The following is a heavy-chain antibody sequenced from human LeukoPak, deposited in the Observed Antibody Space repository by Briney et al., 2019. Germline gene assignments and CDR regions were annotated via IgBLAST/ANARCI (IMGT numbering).Heavy chain of an antibody. D-gene: IGHD3-3*01. CDR1: GGSMSSENEY. J-gene: IGHJ5*02. V-gene: IGHV4-39*01. Sequence: SETLSLTCSVSGGSMSSENEYWGWIRQTPGKGLEWIGSVYNTGSTDYNPSLKRRFSISIDTSKNQFSLKVTSVTAADTAVYYCARVGYDFWSGPTPPWFDPWGQGTLVTVSS. CDR2: VYNTGST. CDR3: ARVGYDFWSGPTPPWFDP.